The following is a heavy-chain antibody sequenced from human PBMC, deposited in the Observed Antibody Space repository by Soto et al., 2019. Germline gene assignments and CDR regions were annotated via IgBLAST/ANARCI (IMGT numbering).Heavy chain of an antibody. J-gene: IGHJ3*02. CDR2: IYYSGST. Sequence: PSETLSLTCTVSGGSISSYYWSWIRQPPGKGLEWIGYIYYSGSTNYNPSLKSRVTISVDTSKNQFSLKLSSVTAADTAVYYCARDRISGYDSDAFDIWGQGTMVTVSS. CDR1: GGSISSYY. CDR3: ARDRISGYDSDAFDI. D-gene: IGHD5-12*01. V-gene: IGHV4-59*01.